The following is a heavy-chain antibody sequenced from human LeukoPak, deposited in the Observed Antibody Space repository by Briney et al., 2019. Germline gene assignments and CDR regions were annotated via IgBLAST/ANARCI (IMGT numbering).Heavy chain of an antibody. CDR1: GFAFSNYA. D-gene: IGHD3-22*01. V-gene: IGHV3-23*01. CDR3: AKDNGFSEYDSSGYRHY. CDR2: ISNTGGST. Sequence: PSGGSLRLSCAASGFAFSNYAMTWVRQAPGKGLEWVSAISNTGGSTYYADSVKGRFTISRDNSKNTLYLQMNSLRAEDTAVYYCAKDNGFSEYDSSGYRHYWGQGTLVTVSS. J-gene: IGHJ4*02.